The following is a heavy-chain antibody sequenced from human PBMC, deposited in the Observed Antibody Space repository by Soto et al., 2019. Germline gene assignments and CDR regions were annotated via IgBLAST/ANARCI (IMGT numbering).Heavy chain of an antibody. Sequence: QVQLVESGGGVAQPGRSLRLSCAVSGFTFSDYGMHWVRQAPGKGLEWVAVVSYDGSYKYYADSVKGRFTVSRDLSGNTLFLKMNSLRLEDTVVYFCAKEMYPRTVLDSSSPWGDYWGQGTLVAVSS. CDR3: AKEMYPRTVLDSSSPWGDY. V-gene: IGHV3-30*18. D-gene: IGHD6-6*01. CDR1: GFTFSDYG. CDR2: VSYDGSYK. J-gene: IGHJ4*02.